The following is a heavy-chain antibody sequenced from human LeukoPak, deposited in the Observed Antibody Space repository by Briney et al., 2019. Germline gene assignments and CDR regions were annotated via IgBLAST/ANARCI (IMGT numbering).Heavy chain of an antibody. J-gene: IGHJ5*02. CDR1: GGSISSYY. V-gene: IGHV4-34*01. CDR2: INHSGST. Sequence: SETLSLTCTVSGGSISSYYWSWIRQPPGKGLEWIGEINHSGSTNYNPSLKSRVTISVDTSKNQFSLKLSSVTAADTAVYYCARHLIYGDYRDWFDPWGQGTLVTVSS. D-gene: IGHD4-17*01. CDR3: ARHLIYGDYRDWFDP.